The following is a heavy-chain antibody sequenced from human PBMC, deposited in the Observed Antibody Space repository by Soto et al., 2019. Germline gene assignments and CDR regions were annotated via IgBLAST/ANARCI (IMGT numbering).Heavy chain of an antibody. Sequence: HPGGSLRLSCAASGFTFNSYGMHWVRQAPGKGLEWVAVISYDGSNKYYADSVKGRFTISRDNSKNTLYLQMNSLRAEDTAVYYCAKDLTATRRPDNAFDIWGQGTMVTVSS. V-gene: IGHV3-30*18. CDR1: GFTFNSYG. D-gene: IGHD2-15*01. CDR3: AKDLTATRRPDNAFDI. J-gene: IGHJ3*02. CDR2: ISYDGSNK.